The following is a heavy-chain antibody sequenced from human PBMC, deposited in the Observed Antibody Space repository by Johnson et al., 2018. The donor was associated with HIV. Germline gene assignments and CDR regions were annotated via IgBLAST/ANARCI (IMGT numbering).Heavy chain of an antibody. V-gene: IGHV3-7*01. Sequence: VQLVESGGGLVQPGGSLRLSCVASGFTFSRYWMSWVRQAPGKGLEWVANIKQDGSEKYYVDSVKGRFTISRDNAKNSLYLQMNSLRAEDTAMYFCAKDGAFDIWGQGTLVTVSS. CDR1: GFTFSRYW. CDR2: IKQDGSEK. J-gene: IGHJ3*02. CDR3: AKDGAFDI.